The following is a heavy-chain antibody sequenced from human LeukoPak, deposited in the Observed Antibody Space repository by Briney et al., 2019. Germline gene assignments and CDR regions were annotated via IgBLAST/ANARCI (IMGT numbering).Heavy chain of an antibody. V-gene: IGHV3-49*04. J-gene: IGHJ3*02. Sequence: PGGSLRLSCTAYGFTFGDYAMSWVRQAPGKGLEWVGFIRSKAYGGTTEYAASVKGRFTISSDDSKSIAYLQMNSLKTEDRAVYYCTRDPRGSYGPDAFDIWGKGTMVTVSS. CDR2: IRSKAYGGTT. CDR3: TRDPRGSYGPDAFDI. D-gene: IGHD1-26*01. CDR1: GFTFGDYA.